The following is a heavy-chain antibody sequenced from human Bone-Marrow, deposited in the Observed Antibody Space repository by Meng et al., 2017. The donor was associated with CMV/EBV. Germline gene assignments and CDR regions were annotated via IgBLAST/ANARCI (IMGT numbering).Heavy chain of an antibody. D-gene: IGHD3/OR15-3a*01. CDR3: ARGTGYYYYYGMDV. CDR1: GGTFSSYA. Sequence: ASVKVSCKASGGTFSSYAISWVRQAPGQGLEWMGWINPNSGGTNYAQKFQGRVTMTRDTSISTAYMELSRLRSDDTAVYYCARGTGYYYYYGMDVWGQGTTVTVSS. V-gene: IGHV1-2*02. CDR2: INPNSGGT. J-gene: IGHJ6*02.